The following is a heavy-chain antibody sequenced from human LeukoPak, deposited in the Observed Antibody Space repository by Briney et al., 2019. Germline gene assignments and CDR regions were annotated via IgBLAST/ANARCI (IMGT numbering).Heavy chain of an antibody. CDR1: GFTFSSYE. Sequence: PGGSLRLSCAASGFTFSSYEMNWVRQAPGKGLEWVSYISSSGSTIYYADSVKGRFTISRDNAKNSLYLQMNSLRAEDTAVYYCAREVAGNLFYWGQGTLVTVSS. J-gene: IGHJ4*02. CDR3: AREVAGNLFY. V-gene: IGHV3-48*03. D-gene: IGHD6-19*01. CDR2: ISSSGSTI.